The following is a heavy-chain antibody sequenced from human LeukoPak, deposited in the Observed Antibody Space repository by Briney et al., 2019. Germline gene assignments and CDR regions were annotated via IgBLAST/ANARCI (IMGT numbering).Heavy chain of an antibody. CDR1: GFTFSSYA. V-gene: IGHV3-23*01. Sequence: GGSLRLSCAASGFTFSSYAMTWVRQAPGKGLEWVSTISGSGGSTYYADSVKGRFTISRDNSKDTVYLQLNSLRAEDTAVYYCAKDSRSLPYCIDFWGQGTLVTVSS. CDR3: AKDSRSLPYCIDF. CDR2: ISGSGGST. D-gene: IGHD2-21*02. J-gene: IGHJ4*02.